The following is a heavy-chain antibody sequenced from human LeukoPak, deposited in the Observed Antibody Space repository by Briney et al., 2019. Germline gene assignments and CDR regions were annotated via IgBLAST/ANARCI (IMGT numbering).Heavy chain of an antibody. CDR2: INPNSGGT. V-gene: IGHV1-2*06. Sequence: ASVKVSCKASGCTFTSYYMHWVRQAPGQGLEWMGRINPNSGGTNYAQKFQGRVTMTRDTSISTAYMELSRLRSDDTAVYYCARGTVVVPAAILSWGQGTLVTVSS. J-gene: IGHJ4*02. CDR3: ARGTVVVPAAILS. CDR1: GCTFTSYY. D-gene: IGHD2-2*02.